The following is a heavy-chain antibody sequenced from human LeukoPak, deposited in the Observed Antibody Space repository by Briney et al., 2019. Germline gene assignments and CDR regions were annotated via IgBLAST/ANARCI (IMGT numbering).Heavy chain of an antibody. D-gene: IGHD5-18*01. CDR1: GLTVSSNY. Sequence: PGGSLRLSCAASGLTVSSNYMSWVRQAPGKRLEWVSLIYSGGSTYYADSVKGRFTISRDNSKNTLYLQMNSLRAEDTAVYYCAGYTYGYLNAFDIWGQGTMVTVSS. CDR3: AGYTYGYLNAFDI. CDR2: IYSGGST. V-gene: IGHV3-53*01. J-gene: IGHJ3*02.